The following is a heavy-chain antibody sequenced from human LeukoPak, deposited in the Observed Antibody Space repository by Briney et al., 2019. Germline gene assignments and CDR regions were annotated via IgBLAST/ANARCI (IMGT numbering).Heavy chain of an antibody. D-gene: IGHD3-22*01. Sequence: PGGSLRLSCAASGFTFSSYEMNWVRQAPGKGLEWVSYISSSGSTIYYADSVKGRFTISRDNAKNSLYLQMNSLRAEDTAVYYCARDPYYYDSRGCFDYWGQGTLVTVSS. CDR2: ISSSGSTI. CDR3: ARDPYYYDSRGCFDY. CDR1: GFTFSSYE. J-gene: IGHJ4*02. V-gene: IGHV3-48*03.